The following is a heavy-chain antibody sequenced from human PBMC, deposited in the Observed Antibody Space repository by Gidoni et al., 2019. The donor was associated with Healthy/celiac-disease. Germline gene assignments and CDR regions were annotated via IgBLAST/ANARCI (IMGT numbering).Heavy chain of an antibody. D-gene: IGHD6-6*01. CDR1: VGSFSGYY. Sequence: QVQLQQWGAGLLKPSETLSLTCAVYVGSFSGYYWSWIRQPPGKGLEWIGEINHSGSTNYNPSLKSRVTISVDTSKNQFSLKLSSVTAADTAVYYCARYLSPSIAAFDYWGQGTLVTVSS. CDR2: INHSGST. CDR3: ARYLSPSIAAFDY. J-gene: IGHJ4*02. V-gene: IGHV4-34*01.